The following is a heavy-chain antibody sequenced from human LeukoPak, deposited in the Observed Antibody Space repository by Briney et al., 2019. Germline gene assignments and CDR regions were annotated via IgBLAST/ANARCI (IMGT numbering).Heavy chain of an antibody. Sequence: SETLSLTCTVSGGSISSSSYYWGWIRRPPGKGLEWIGSIYYSGSTYYNPSLKSRVTISVDTSKNQFSLKLSSVTAADTAVYYCATGGWSYAFDYWGQGTLVTVSS. CDR1: GGSISSSSYY. D-gene: IGHD1-26*01. V-gene: IGHV4-39*07. CDR2: IYYSGST. CDR3: ATGGWSYAFDY. J-gene: IGHJ4*02.